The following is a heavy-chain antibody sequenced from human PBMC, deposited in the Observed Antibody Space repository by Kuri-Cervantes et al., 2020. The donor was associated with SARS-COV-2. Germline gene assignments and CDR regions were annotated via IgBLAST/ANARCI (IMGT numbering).Heavy chain of an antibody. Sequence: SETLSLTCTVSGDSISSSGIYWSWIRQRPGKGLEWIGYIYYSGNTYYNPSLKSRVSISIDTSKNQFSLQLSSVTAADTAVYYCARDPHYYDTNGQDYPWYFDLWGRGTLVTDSS. D-gene: IGHD3-22*01. V-gene: IGHV4-31*03. CDR3: ARDPHYYDTNGQDYPWYFDL. CDR1: GDSISSSGIY. CDR2: IYYSGNT. J-gene: IGHJ2*01.